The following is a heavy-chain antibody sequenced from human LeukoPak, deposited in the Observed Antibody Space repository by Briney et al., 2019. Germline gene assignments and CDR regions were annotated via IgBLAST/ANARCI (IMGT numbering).Heavy chain of an antibody. CDR1: GGSFSGYY. CDR2: INHSGST. CDR3: ARDASIRAFDI. Sequence: SETLSLTCAVYGGSFSGYYWSWIRQPPGKGLEWIGEINHSGSTNYNPSLKSRVTISVDTSKNQFSLKLSSVTAADTAVYYCARDASIRAFDIWGQGTMVTVSS. V-gene: IGHV4-34*01. J-gene: IGHJ3*02. D-gene: IGHD2-2*01.